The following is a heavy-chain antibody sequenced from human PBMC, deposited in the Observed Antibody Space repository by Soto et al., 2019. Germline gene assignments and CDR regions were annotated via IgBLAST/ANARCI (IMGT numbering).Heavy chain of an antibody. J-gene: IGHJ3*02. V-gene: IGHV3-30-3*01. CDR2: ISYDGSNK. CDR3: ARDVLDACDI. D-gene: IGHD2-15*01. Sequence: QVQLVESGGGVVQPGRSLRLSCAASGFTFSSYAMHWVRQAPGKGLEWVAVISYDGSNKYYADSVKGRFTISRDNSKNTLYLQMNSLRAEDTAVYYCARDVLDACDIWGQGTMVTVSS. CDR1: GFTFSSYA.